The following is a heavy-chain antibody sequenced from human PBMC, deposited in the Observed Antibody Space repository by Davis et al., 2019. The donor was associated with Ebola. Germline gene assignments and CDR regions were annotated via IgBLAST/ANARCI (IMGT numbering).Heavy chain of an antibody. CDR1: GFTFSSYG. D-gene: IGHD4-17*01. J-gene: IGHJ5*02. CDR3: ARQTTVTTRGSWFDP. CDR2: ISSSSSYI. V-gene: IGHV3-21*01. Sequence: GESLKISCAASGFTFSSYGMHWVRQAPGKGLEWVSSISSSSSYIYYADSVKGRFTISRDNAKNSLYLQMNSLRAEDTAVYYCARQTTVTTRGSWFDPWGQGTLVTVSS.